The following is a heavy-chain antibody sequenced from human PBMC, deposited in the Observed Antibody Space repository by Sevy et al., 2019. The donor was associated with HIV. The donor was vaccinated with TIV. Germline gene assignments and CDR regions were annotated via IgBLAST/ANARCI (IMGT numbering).Heavy chain of an antibody. CDR1: GGSISSYY. CDR2: IYTSGST. V-gene: IGHV4-4*07. Sequence: SETLSLTCTVSGGSISSYYWSWIRQPAGKGLEWIGRIYTSGSTNYNPSLKSGVTMSVDTSKNQFSLKLSSVTAADTAVYYCARAQSRISSGWYYFDYWGQGTLVTVSS. CDR3: ARAQSRISSGWYYFDY. J-gene: IGHJ4*02. D-gene: IGHD6-19*01.